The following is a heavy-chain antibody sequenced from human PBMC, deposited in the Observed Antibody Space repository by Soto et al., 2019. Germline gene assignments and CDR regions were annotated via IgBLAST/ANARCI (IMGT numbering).Heavy chain of an antibody. CDR3: ARDSSGYSDHYYFGMDV. V-gene: IGHV4-59*01. D-gene: IGHD6-13*01. CDR2: IYYSGST. CDR1: GGSISSYY. J-gene: IGHJ6*02. Sequence: QVQLQESGPGLVKPSETLSLTCTVSGGSISSYYWSWIRQPPGKGLEWIGYIYYSGSTNYNPSLKSRVTISVDKSKNQFSLKLSSVTAADTAVYYCARDSSGYSDHYYFGMDVWGQGTTVTVSS.